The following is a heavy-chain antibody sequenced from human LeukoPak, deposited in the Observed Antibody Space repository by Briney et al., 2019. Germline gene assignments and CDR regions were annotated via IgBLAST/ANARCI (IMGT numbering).Heavy chain of an antibody. CDR2: IYYSGST. CDR1: GGSISSYY. Sequence: ASETLSLTCTVSGGSISSYYWSWIRQPPGKGLEWIGYIYYSGSTNYNPSLKSRVTISVDTSKNQFSLKLSSVTAADTAVYYCARAGRRYYYGMDVWGQGTTVTVSS. CDR3: ARAGRRYYYGMDV. V-gene: IGHV4-59*01. J-gene: IGHJ6*02.